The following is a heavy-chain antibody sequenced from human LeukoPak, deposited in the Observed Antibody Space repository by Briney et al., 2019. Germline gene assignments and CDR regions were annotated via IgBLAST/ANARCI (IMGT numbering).Heavy chain of an antibody. V-gene: IGHV4-34*01. CDR3: ARVGDIVVVPAYNWFDP. Sequence: PSETLSLTCAVYGGSFSGYYWSWIRQPPGKGLEWIGEINHSGSTNYNPSLKSRVTISVDTSKNQFSLKLRSVTAADTAVYYCARVGDIVVVPAYNWFDPWGQGTLVTVSS. J-gene: IGHJ5*02. CDR2: INHSGST. CDR1: GGSFSGYY. D-gene: IGHD2-2*01.